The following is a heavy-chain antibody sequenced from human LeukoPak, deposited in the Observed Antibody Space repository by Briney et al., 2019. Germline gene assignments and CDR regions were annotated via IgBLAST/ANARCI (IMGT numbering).Heavy chain of an antibody. Sequence: PGRSLRLSCAASGFTFSSYAMHWVRQAPGKGLEWVAVISYDGSNKYYADSVKGRFTISRDNSKNTLYLQMNSLRAEDTAVYYCARDFRDCSGGSCYKYFDYWGQGTLVTVSS. CDR2: ISYDGSNK. J-gene: IGHJ4*02. V-gene: IGHV3-30*04. CDR1: GFTFSSYA. D-gene: IGHD2-15*01. CDR3: ARDFRDCSGGSCYKYFDY.